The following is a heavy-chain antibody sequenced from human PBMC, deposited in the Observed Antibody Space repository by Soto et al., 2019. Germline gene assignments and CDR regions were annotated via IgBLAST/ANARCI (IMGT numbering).Heavy chain of an antibody. J-gene: IGHJ4*02. Sequence: QVQLVESGGGVVQPGRSLRLSCAASGFTFSSYAMHWVRQAPGKGLEWVAVISYDGSNKYYADSVKGRFTISRDNSKNTLYLQMNSLRAEDMAVYYCARGAYYDSSGYYVDGDYWGQGTLVTVSS. V-gene: IGHV3-30-3*01. CDR3: ARGAYYDSSGYYVDGDY. D-gene: IGHD3-22*01. CDR1: GFTFSSYA. CDR2: ISYDGSNK.